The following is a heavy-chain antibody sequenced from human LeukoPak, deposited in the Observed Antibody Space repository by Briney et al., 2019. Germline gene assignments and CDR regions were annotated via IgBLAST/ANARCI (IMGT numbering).Heavy chain of an antibody. J-gene: IGHJ6*02. V-gene: IGHV3-30-3*01. CDR3: ASLEWLSTTHDGMDV. CDR1: GFTFSSYA. D-gene: IGHD3-3*01. Sequence: PGGSLRLPCAASGFTFSSYAMHWVRQAPGKGLEWVAVISYDGSNKYYADSVKGRFTISRDNSKNTLYLQMNSLRAEDTAVYYCASLEWLSTTHDGMDVWGQGTTVTVSS. CDR2: ISYDGSNK.